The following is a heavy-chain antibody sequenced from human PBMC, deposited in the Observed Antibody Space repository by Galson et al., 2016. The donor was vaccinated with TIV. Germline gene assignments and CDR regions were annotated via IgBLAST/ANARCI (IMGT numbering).Heavy chain of an antibody. CDR3: ARDHAMHSGIYFGRGYYYYGMDV. V-gene: IGHV3-30*01. Sequence: SLRLSCAASGFTFSNYALYWVRQAPGKGLEWVTIISYDGSKKFYADSVMGRFTISRDDSKSTLFLQMNSLRPEDTAVYYCARDHAMHSGIYFGRGYYYYGMDVWGQGTTVTVSS. J-gene: IGHJ6*02. CDR2: ISYDGSKK. CDR1: GFTFSNYA. D-gene: IGHD1-26*01.